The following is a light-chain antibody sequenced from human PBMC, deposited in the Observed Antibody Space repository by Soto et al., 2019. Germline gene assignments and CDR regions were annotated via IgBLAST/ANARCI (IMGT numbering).Light chain of an antibody. V-gene: IGKV1-39*01. CDR3: QQSYRAPLT. Sequence: DIQMTQSPSTLSGSLGDRVTITCRASQTISSWLGWYQQKPGEAPKIMIYAGSTSHSGVPSRFIGSGVVTDFTLTISSLQPEDSATYYCQQSYRAPLTFGGGTKVDIK. CDR1: QTISSW. J-gene: IGKJ4*01. CDR2: AGS.